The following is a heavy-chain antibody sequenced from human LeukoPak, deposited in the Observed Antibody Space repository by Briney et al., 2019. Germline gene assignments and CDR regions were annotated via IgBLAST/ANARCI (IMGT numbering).Heavy chain of an antibody. V-gene: IGHV3-9*01. Sequence: GGSLRLSCAASGFTFDDYAMHWVRQAPGKGLEWVSGISWNSGSIGYADSVKGRFTISRDNAKNSLYLRMNSLRAEDTALYYCAKDMRYCSGGSCSLYYYYGMDVWGQGTTVTVSS. D-gene: IGHD2-15*01. CDR2: ISWNSGSI. J-gene: IGHJ6*02. CDR1: GFTFDDYA. CDR3: AKDMRYCSGGSCSLYYYYGMDV.